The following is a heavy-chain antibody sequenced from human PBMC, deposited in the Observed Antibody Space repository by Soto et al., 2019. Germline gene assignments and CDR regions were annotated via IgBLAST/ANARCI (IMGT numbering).Heavy chain of an antibody. CDR2: IIPILGIA. CDR3: ARDAGELPPYFYYGMDV. J-gene: IGHJ6*02. V-gene: IGHV1-69*08. CDR1: GGTFSSYT. Sequence: QVQLVQSGAEVKKPGSSVKVSCKASGGTFSSYTISWVRQAPGQGLEWMGRIIPILGIANYAQKFQGRVTITADKSXRXXDMELSSLRSEDTAVYYCARDAGELPPYFYYGMDVWGQGTTVTVSS. D-gene: IGHD1-26*01.